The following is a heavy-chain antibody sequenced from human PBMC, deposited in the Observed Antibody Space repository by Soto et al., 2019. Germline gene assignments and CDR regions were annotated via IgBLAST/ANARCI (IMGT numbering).Heavy chain of an antibody. V-gene: IGHV1-18*04. CDR1: VYIFTNYG. CDR3: ARDRLVSSGWYILGDYNWFDP. D-gene: IGHD6-19*01. J-gene: IGHJ5*02. CDR2: ISAYDGNT. Sequence: ASVKVSCKASVYIFTNYGISWVRQAPGQGLEWMGWISAYDGNTDYAQKFQGRVTMATDTSTNTAYMELRSLRSDDTAVYYCARDRLVSSGWYILGDYNWFDPWGQGTQVTVSS.